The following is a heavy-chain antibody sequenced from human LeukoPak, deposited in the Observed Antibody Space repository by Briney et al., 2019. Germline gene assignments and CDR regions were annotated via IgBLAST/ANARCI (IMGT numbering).Heavy chain of an antibody. CDR1: GGSISSGSYY. Sequence: SETLSLTCTVSGGSISSGSYYWSWIRQPAGKGLEWIGRIYTSGNTNYNPSLMSRVTISVDTSKNQFSLKLSSVTAADTAVYYCARGAVLGAFDYWGQGTLLTVSS. D-gene: IGHD1-26*01. J-gene: IGHJ4*02. V-gene: IGHV4-61*02. CDR3: ARGAVLGAFDY. CDR2: IYTSGNT.